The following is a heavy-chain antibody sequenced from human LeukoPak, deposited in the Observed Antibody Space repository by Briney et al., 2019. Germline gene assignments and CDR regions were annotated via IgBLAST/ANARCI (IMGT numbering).Heavy chain of an antibody. CDR2: IYPRDSDT. CDR1: GYSFTSYW. Sequence: GESLKISCKGSGYSFTSYWIGWVRHMPGKGLEWMGIIYPRDSDTRYSPSFQGQVTISADKSIGTAYLQWTSLKASDTAMYYCARHSGQQQLISHFDYWGQGTLVTVSS. J-gene: IGHJ4*02. V-gene: IGHV5-51*01. CDR3: ARHSGQQQLISHFDY. D-gene: IGHD6-13*01.